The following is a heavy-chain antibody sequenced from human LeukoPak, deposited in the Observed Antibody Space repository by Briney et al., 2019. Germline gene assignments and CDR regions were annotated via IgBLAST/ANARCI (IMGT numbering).Heavy chain of an antibody. V-gene: IGHV3-23*01. CDR3: AKGVAVASPYYLDY. CDR1: GFTFSSYA. D-gene: IGHD6-19*01. Sequence: PGGSLRLSCAASGFTFSSYAMSWVRQAPGKGLEWVSPISGSGSSTYYADSVKGRFTISGDNSKNTLYLQMNSLRAEDTAVYYCAKGVAVASPYYLDYWGQGTLVTVSS. CDR2: ISGSGSST. J-gene: IGHJ4*02.